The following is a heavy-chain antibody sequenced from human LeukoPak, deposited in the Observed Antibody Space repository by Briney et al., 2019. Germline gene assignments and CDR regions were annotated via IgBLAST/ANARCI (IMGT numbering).Heavy chain of an antibody. CDR2: ISYDGSNK. Sequence: PGGSLRLSCAASGFTFSSYGMHWVRQAPGKGLEWVAVISYDGSNKYYADSVKGRFTISRDNSKNTLYLQMNSLRAVDTAVYYCAKGGGDYYGFDYWGQGTLVTVSS. CDR3: AKGGGDYYGFDY. V-gene: IGHV3-30*18. D-gene: IGHD3-10*01. CDR1: GFTFSSYG. J-gene: IGHJ4*02.